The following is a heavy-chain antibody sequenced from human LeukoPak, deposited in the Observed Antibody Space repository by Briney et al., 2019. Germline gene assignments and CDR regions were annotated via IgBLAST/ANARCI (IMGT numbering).Heavy chain of an antibody. CDR2: ISGSGGST. Sequence: GGSLRLSCAASGFTFSSYAMSWVRQAPGKGLEWVSAISGSGGSTYYADSVKGRFTISRDNSKNTLYLQMNSLRAEDTAVYYCAKDGQPSYSSGWSYYYYGMDVWGQGTTVTVSS. CDR3: AKDGQPSYSSGWSYYYYGMDV. V-gene: IGHV3-23*01. J-gene: IGHJ6*02. D-gene: IGHD6-19*01. CDR1: GFTFSSYA.